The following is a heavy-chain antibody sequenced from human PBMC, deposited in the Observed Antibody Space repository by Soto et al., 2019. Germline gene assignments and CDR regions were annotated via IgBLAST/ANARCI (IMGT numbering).Heavy chain of an antibody. D-gene: IGHD2-8*01. CDR1: GFTFSSYG. J-gene: IGHJ6*02. V-gene: IGHV3-30*18. CDR3: AKDHELMEFLYYYYGMDV. CDR2: ISYDGSNK. Sequence: GGSLRLSCAASGFTFSSYGMHWVRQAPGKGLEWVAVISYDGSNKYYADSVKGRFTISRDNSENTLYLQMNSLRAEDTAVYYCAKDHELMEFLYYYYGMDVWGQGTTVTVSS.